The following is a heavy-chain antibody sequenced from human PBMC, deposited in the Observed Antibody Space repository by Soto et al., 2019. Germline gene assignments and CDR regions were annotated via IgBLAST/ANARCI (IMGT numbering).Heavy chain of an antibody. V-gene: IGHV3-11*06. J-gene: IGHJ4*02. CDR3: ERDGSGGTNYYFDY. CDR1: GFTFSDYY. Sequence: QVQLVESGGGLVKPGGSLRLSCAASGFTFSDYYMSWIRQAPGKGLEWVSYISSSSSYTNYADSVKGRFTISRDNAKNSLYLQMNSLRAEDTAVYYCERDGSGGTNYYFDYWGQGTLVTVSS. CDR2: ISSSSSYT. D-gene: IGHD6-19*01.